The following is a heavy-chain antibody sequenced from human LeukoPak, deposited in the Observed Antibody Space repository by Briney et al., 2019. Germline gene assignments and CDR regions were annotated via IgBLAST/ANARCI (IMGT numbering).Heavy chain of an antibody. CDR2: LNLHSGGT. V-gene: IGHV1-2*02. CDR3: ARVGGGDCYHLDY. J-gene: IGHJ4*02. D-gene: IGHD2-21*02. CDR1: GYTFTDYY. Sequence: ASVKVSCKASGYTFTDYYMHWVRQPPGQGLEWMGWLNLHSGGTNYSQKFQDRLTMTRDTSLSTADMELTGLTSDDTAVYYCARVGGGDCYHLDYWGQGTLVTVSS.